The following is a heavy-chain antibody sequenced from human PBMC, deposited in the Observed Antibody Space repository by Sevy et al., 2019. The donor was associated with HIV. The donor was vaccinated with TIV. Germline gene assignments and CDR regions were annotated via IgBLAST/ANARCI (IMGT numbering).Heavy chain of an antibody. V-gene: IGHV3-33*01. J-gene: IGHJ4*02. CDR2: IWSDGSNK. D-gene: IGHD1-7*01. Sequence: GGSLRLSCAASGFTFSDYGMQWVRQAPGKGLEWVAVIWSDGSNKYYGDCVKGRFTISRDSSKNTLILQMNSLRVDDTAVYYCAREERSGTTTSFDYWGQGALVTVSS. CDR3: AREERSGTTTSFDY. CDR1: GFTFSDYG.